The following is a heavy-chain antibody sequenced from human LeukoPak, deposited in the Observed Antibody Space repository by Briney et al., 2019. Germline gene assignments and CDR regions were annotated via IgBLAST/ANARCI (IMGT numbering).Heavy chain of an antibody. J-gene: IGHJ5*02. D-gene: IGHD4-23*01. V-gene: IGHV3-23*01. CDR2: ISGSDDTP. CDR3: AQGDYDGNSGRHWFDP. Sequence: GGSLRLSCAASGFTFSSYAMSWVRQAPGKGLEWVSTISGSDDTPYYADSVKGRFTISRDNSKNTLYLQMNSLRAEDTAVYYCAQGDYDGNSGRHWFDPWGQGTLVTVSS. CDR1: GFTFSSYA.